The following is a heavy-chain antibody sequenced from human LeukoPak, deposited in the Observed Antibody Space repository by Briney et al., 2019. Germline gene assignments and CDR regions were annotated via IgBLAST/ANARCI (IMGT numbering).Heavy chain of an antibody. D-gene: IGHD3-22*01. Sequence: GGSLRLSCAASGFXVSSNYMSWVRQAPGKGLEWVSVIYSGGSTYYADSVKGRFTISRDNSKNTLYLQMNSLRAEDTAVYYCARVAGDYYDSSGYQQIYYFDYWGQGTLVTVSS. CDR2: IYSGGST. V-gene: IGHV3-53*01. CDR1: GFXVSSNY. CDR3: ARVAGDYYDSSGYQQIYYFDY. J-gene: IGHJ4*02.